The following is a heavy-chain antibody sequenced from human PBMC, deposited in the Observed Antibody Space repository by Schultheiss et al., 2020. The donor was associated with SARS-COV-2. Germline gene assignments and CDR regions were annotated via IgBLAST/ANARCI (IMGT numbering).Heavy chain of an antibody. Sequence: SQTLSLTCAVYGGSFSGYYWSWIRQPPGKGLEWIGEINHSGSTNYNPSLKSRVTISVDTSKNQFSLKLSSVTAADTAVYYCARGGSSSGRYYYMDVWGKGTTVTVSS. D-gene: IGHD6-6*01. CDR2: INHSGST. CDR1: GGSFSGYY. J-gene: IGHJ6*03. CDR3: ARGGSSSGRYYYMDV. V-gene: IGHV4-34*01.